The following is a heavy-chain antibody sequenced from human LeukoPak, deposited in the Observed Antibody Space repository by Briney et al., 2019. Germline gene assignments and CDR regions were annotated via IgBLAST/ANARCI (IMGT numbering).Heavy chain of an antibody. CDR3: AGGAPLYYYYMDV. CDR2: ISYSGYT. CDR1: GGSISSYY. Sequence: SETLSLTCSVSGGSISSYYWSWIRQPPGKGLEWIGYISYSGYTNYNPSLKSRVTISVDTSKNQFSVKLSSVTAADTAVYYCAGGAPLYYYYMDVWGKGTTVTVSS. D-gene: IGHD3-10*01. V-gene: IGHV4-59*01. J-gene: IGHJ6*03.